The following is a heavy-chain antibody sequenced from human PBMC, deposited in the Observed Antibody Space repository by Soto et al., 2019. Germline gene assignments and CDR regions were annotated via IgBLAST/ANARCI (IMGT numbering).Heavy chain of an antibody. D-gene: IGHD1-20*01. V-gene: IGHV3-23*01. CDR1: GFTFSSYA. J-gene: IGHJ6*03. Sequence: EVQLLESGGGLVQPGGSLRLSCAASGFTFSSYAMSWVRQAPGKGLEWVSAISGSGGSTYYADSVKGRFTXSRDXSKXXXXXXXXXXXXXDXAVYXXASFYXYYMDVWGKGTTVTVXX. CDR2: ISGSGGST. CDR3: ASFYXYYMDV.